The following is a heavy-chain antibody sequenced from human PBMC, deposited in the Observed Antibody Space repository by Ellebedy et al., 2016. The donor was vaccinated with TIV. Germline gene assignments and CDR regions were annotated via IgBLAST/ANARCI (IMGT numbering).Heavy chain of an antibody. CDR2: FGGRSTTT. CDR1: GFTFSSYA. CDR3: AKAPTAIFAHFYYYYYYMDV. V-gene: IGHV3-23*01. D-gene: IGHD2-21*02. J-gene: IGHJ6*03. Sequence: GESLKISXEASGFTFSSYAMSWLRQAPGKGLEWVSVFGGRSTTTYYADSVKGRFTISRDNSKNKLYLQMTSLRAEDTAVYYCAKAPTAIFAHFYYYYYYMDVWGKGTTVTVSS.